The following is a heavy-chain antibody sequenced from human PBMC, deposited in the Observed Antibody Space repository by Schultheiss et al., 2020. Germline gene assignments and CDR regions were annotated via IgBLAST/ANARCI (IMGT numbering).Heavy chain of an antibody. J-gene: IGHJ6*02. V-gene: IGHV1-69*02. CDR1: GGTFSSYT. CDR2: IIPILGIA. Sequence: SVKVSCKASGGTFSSYTISWVRQAPGQGLEWMGRIIPILGIANYAQKFQGRVTITADKSTSTAYMELSSLRSEDTAVYYCARGWELPPDYYYGMDVWGQGTTVTVSS. D-gene: IGHD1-26*01. CDR3: ARGWELPPDYYYGMDV.